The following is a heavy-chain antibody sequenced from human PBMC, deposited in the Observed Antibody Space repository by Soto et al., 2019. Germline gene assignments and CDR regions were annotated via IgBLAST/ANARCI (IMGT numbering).Heavy chain of an antibody. J-gene: IGHJ2*01. CDR1: GYSFTSHW. CDR2: IDPSDSYT. Sequence: EVQLVQSGAEVKKPGESLRISCKGSGYSFTSHWISWVRQMPGKGLEWMGRIDPSDSYTSYSPSFQGHVTISADKSISTVCLQWSSLKASDTATYYCARGDTALSYWYFDLWGRGTLVTVSS. D-gene: IGHD5-18*01. V-gene: IGHV5-10-1*01. CDR3: ARGDTALSYWYFDL.